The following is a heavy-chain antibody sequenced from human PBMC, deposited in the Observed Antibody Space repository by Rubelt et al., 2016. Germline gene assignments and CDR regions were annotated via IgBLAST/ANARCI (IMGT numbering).Heavy chain of an antibody. D-gene: IGHD3-16*01. Sequence: EVQLVESGGGLVKPGGSLRLSCAASGFTFSSYSMNWVRQAPGKGLEWVSSISSSSSYIYYADSVKGRFTISRDNAKNSLYLQMNSLRAEDTALYYCAKDQDSSGESEFDYWGQGTLVTVSS. CDR3: AKDQDSSGESEFDY. V-gene: IGHV3-21*04. CDR2: ISSSSSYI. J-gene: IGHJ4*02. CDR1: GFTFSSYS.